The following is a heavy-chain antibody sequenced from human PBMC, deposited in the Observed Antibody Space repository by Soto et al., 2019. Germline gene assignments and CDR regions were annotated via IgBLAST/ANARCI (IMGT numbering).Heavy chain of an antibody. CDR1: GASITGYY. Sequence: SETLSLTCAVSGASITGYYLSWIRQSPGGGLEWIAYMHHTGAADYSPSVKSRVTISPDTSKNQFSLTLMSVTAADTAVYYCARHRGDKGYDYFDLWGQGSPVTVSS. CDR2: MHHTGAA. CDR3: ARHRGDKGYDYFDL. D-gene: IGHD5-12*01. J-gene: IGHJ4*02. V-gene: IGHV4-59*08.